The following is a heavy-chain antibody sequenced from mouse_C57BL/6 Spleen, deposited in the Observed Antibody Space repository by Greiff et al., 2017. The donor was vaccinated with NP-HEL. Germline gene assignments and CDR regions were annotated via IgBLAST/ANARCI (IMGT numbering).Heavy chain of an antibody. D-gene: IGHD1-1*01. CDR2: ISYDGSN. Sequence: VQLQQSGPGLVKPSQSLSLTCSVTGYSITSGYYWNWIRQFPGNKLEWMGYISYDGSNNYNPSLKNRISITRDTSKNQFFLKLNSVTTEDTATYYCAREILRFYYFDYWGQGTTLTVSS. V-gene: IGHV3-6*01. CDR3: AREILRFYYFDY. J-gene: IGHJ2*01. CDR1: GYSITSGYY.